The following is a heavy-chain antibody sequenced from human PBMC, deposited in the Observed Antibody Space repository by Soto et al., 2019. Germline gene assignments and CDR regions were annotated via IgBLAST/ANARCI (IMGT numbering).Heavy chain of an antibody. CDR2: IYDTGISGYTPST. CDR3: ARGEDAIFYYGLDV. V-gene: IGHV4-59*01. J-gene: IGHJ6*02. Sequence: SETLSLTCTVSGGSITSSYWSWIRRPPGKGLEWIAYIYDTGISGYTPSTSYNPSLKSRVTMSVDTSKSQFSLKLTSATAADTAVYCCARGEDAIFYYGLDVWGQGITVTVSS. CDR1: GGSITSSY.